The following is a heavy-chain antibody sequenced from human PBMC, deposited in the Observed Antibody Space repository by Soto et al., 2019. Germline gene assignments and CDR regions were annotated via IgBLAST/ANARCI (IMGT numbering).Heavy chain of an antibody. CDR3: ARQYDDPFHAFDI. CDR2: INHSGST. D-gene: IGHD3-3*01. Sequence: QVQLQQWGAGLLKPSETLSLTCAVYGGSFSDYYWTWIRQPPGKGLEWIGEINHSGSTNYNPSLKSRVTISVDTSKNQFSLKVTSVTAADTAVYYCARQYDDPFHAFDIWGQGTMVTVSS. V-gene: IGHV4-34*01. J-gene: IGHJ3*02. CDR1: GGSFSDYY.